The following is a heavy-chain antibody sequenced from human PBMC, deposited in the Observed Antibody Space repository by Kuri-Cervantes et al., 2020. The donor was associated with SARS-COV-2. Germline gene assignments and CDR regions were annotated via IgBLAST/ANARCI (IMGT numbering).Heavy chain of an antibody. CDR3: ARDSNDYGDYDFSHDGSYYCLDF. CDR2: IGPSGTFK. Sequence: GGSLRPPCAASGFTFSSYSMNWVRQAPGKGLEWISSIGPSGTFKHYADSVKGRFTISRDNSKKTMYLQLRSQRAEDTAVYFCARDSNDYGDYDFSHDGSYYCLDFWGKGTTVTVSS. J-gene: IGHJ6*03. V-gene: IGHV3-21*05. D-gene: IGHD4-17*01. CDR1: GFTFSSYS.